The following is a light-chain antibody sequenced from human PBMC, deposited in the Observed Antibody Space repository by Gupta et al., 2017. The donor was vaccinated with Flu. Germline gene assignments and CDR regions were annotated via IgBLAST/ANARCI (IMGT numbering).Light chain of an antibody. Sequence: EMVLTQSPVTLSLSPGERATLSCRASQFVSSTYLAWYQQKPGQAPRLLNDGASNRATGTPGLCAGSGSGTVFPIDIRRLEHEDSAVYYCHQFGRSPWTFGRGTNVEIK. CDR1: QFVSSTY. V-gene: IGKV3-20*01. CDR2: GAS. CDR3: HQFGRSPWT. J-gene: IGKJ1*01.